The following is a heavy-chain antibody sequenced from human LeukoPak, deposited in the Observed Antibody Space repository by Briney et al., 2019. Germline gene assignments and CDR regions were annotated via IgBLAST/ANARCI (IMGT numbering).Heavy chain of an antibody. D-gene: IGHD3-3*01. V-gene: IGHV3-30-3*01. CDR2: ISYDGSNK. Sequence: GGSLRLSCAASGFTFSSYAMHWVRQAPGKGLEWVAVISYDGSNKYYADSVKGRFTISRDNSKNTLYLQMNSLKTEDTAVYYCTTDFYDFWTGYYTIDYWGQGTLVTVSS. J-gene: IGHJ4*02. CDR3: TTDFYDFWTGYYTIDY. CDR1: GFTFSSYA.